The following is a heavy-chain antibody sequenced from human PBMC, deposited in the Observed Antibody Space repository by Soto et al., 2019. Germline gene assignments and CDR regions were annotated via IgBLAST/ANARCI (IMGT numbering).Heavy chain of an antibody. CDR3: AREEEPFSPSGYYFDY. Sequence: GGSLGLSCQASGFTFSSYGIHWVRQAPVKGLEWVAVIWYDGSNKYYADSVKGRFTISRDNSKNTLYLQMNSLRAEDTAVYYCAREEEPFSPSGYYFDYWGQGTLVTLSS. CDR1: GFTFSSYG. CDR2: IWYDGSNK. V-gene: IGHV3-33*01. D-gene: IGHD3-10*01. J-gene: IGHJ4*02.